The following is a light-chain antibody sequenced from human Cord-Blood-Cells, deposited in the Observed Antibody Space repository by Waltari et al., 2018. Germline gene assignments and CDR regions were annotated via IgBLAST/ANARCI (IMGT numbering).Light chain of an antibody. CDR2: AAS. CDR3: QQSYSRT. CDR1: QSISSY. V-gene: IGKV1-39*01. Sequence: DIQMTQSPSSLSASVGDRVTITCRASQSISSYLNWYQQKPGKAPKPLIYAASSLQSGVPSRFSGSGSGTDFTLTISSLQPEDFATYYCQQSYSRTFGQGTKLEIK. J-gene: IGKJ2*01.